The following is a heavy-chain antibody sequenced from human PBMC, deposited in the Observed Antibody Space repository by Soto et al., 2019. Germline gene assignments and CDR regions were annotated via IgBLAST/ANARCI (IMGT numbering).Heavy chain of an antibody. V-gene: IGHV3-23*01. CDR1: GCIFSSDA. J-gene: IGHJ3*02. CDR2: ISGSGGTA. Sequence: GGSLRLSCAASGCIFSSDAMTWVRQAPGKGLEWVSSISGSGGTAYYADSVKGRFTISRDNSRNTLDLQINSLRAQDTAVYYCPNLAGGWYEAFGIWGQGTMVTVSS. CDR3: PNLAGGWYEAFGI. D-gene: IGHD6-19*01.